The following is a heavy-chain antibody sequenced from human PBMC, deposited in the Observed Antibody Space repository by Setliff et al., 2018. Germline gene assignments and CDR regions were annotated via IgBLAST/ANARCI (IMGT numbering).Heavy chain of an antibody. Sequence: SETLSLTCAVSGSAISSGHYWGWIRQPPGKGGLEWIGSFRPSGRTYYNPSLKSRVTISLDTSKNQFSLELSSVTAADTAMYYCARENGYCSGGACYFMFDYWGQGTLVTVSS. J-gene: IGHJ4*02. CDR2: FRPSGRT. D-gene: IGHD2-15*01. CDR1: GSAISSGHY. CDR3: ARENGYCSGGACYFMFDY. V-gene: IGHV4-38-2*02.